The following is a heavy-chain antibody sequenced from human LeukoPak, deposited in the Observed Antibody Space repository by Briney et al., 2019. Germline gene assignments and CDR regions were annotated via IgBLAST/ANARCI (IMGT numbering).Heavy chain of an antibody. CDR2: INHSGST. Sequence: SETLSLTCAVYGGSFSGYYWSWIRQPPGKGLEWIGEINHSGSTNYNPSLKSRVTISVDTSKNQFSLKLSSVTAADTAVYYCAREILRFLEWSIHYNWFDPWGQGTLVTVSS. D-gene: IGHD3-3*01. CDR1: GGSFSGYY. V-gene: IGHV4-34*01. J-gene: IGHJ5*02. CDR3: AREILRFLEWSIHYNWFDP.